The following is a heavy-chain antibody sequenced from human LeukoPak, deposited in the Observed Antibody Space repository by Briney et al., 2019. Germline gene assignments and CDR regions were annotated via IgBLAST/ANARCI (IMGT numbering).Heavy chain of an antibody. CDR1: GGTFSSYT. J-gene: IGHJ4*02. CDR3: ARGPSVVGAIDGDDY. Sequence: AASVKVSCKASGGTFSSYTISWVRQAPGQGLEWMGRIIPILGIANYAQKFQGRVTITADKSTSTAYMELSSLRSEDTAVYYCARGPSVVGAIDGDDYWGQGTLVTVSS. CDR2: IIPILGIA. D-gene: IGHD1-26*01. V-gene: IGHV1-69*02.